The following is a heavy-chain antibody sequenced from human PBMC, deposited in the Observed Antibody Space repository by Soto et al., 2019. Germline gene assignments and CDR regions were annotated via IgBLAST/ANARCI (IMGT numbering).Heavy chain of an antibody. CDR1: GFTFSSYS. CDR3: ARDVVVVDATPDYFEY. D-gene: IGHD2-15*01. CDR2: ISISSSTI. V-gene: IGHV3-48*02. J-gene: IGHJ4*02. Sequence: GGSLRLSCAASGFTFSSYSMNWVRQAPGKGLEWVSYISISSSTIYYADSVKGRFTISRENAKNSLYLQMNSLRDEDTAVYYCARDVVVVDATPDYFEYWGQGTLVTVSS.